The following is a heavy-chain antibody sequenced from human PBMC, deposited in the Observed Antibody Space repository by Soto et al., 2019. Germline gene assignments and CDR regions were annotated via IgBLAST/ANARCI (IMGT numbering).Heavy chain of an antibody. D-gene: IGHD3-10*01. V-gene: IGHV3-7*03. CDR2: IKQDGSEK. J-gene: IGHJ4*02. CDR3: ARVSMVRGRADDY. CDR1: GSTFSSYW. Sequence: LRLSCAASGSTFSSYWMSWVRQAPGKGLEWVANIKQDGSEKYYVDSVKGRFTISRDNAKNSLYLQMNSLRAEDTAVYYCARVSMVRGRADDYWGQGTLVTVSS.